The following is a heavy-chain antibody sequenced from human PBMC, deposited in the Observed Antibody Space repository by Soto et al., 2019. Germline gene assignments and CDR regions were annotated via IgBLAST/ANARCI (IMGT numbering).Heavy chain of an antibody. CDR2: VHHSGST. CDR3: ARLYGDDEDY. V-gene: IGHV4-4*02. D-gene: IGHD4-17*01. J-gene: IGHJ4*02. CDR1: GGSISTNNW. Sequence: QVQVQESGPGLVKPSGTLSLTCVVSGGSISTNNWWSWVRQPRGKGLEWIGEVHHSGSTNYNAALKSRVTVSLDKSKNQFSLNLNSVTAADTAVYYCARLYGDDEDYWGQGTLVTVSS.